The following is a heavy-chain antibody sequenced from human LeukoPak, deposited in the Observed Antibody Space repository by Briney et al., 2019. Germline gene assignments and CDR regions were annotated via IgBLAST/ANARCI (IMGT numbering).Heavy chain of an antibody. J-gene: IGHJ4*02. CDR1: GYTFTNYY. V-gene: IGHV1-46*01. Sequence: ASVKVSCKASGYTFTNYYMHWVRQAPGQGLEWMGIINPSGGSPSYAQRFQGRVTMTRDMSTSTVYMELSSLRSEDTAVYYCARSKGRGELLTYYVDYWGQGTLVTVSS. D-gene: IGHD3-10*01. CDR3: ARSKGRGELLTYYVDY. CDR2: INPSGGSP.